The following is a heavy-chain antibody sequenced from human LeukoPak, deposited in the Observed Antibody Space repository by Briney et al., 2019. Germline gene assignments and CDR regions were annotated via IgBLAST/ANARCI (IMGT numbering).Heavy chain of an antibody. CDR2: INQDGSDM. D-gene: IGHD3-10*01. J-gene: IGHJ3*01. CDR1: GFIFNTFW. CDR3: ARDFPGIGRGTFDF. V-gene: IGHV3-7*03. Sequence: GGSLRLSCAASGFIFNTFWMNWVRLTSGEGLEWVAKINQDGSDMYYVDSVKGRFFVSRDNARNLVYLQMNSLRVDDTAVYYCARDFPGIGRGTFDFWGQGTIIIVSS.